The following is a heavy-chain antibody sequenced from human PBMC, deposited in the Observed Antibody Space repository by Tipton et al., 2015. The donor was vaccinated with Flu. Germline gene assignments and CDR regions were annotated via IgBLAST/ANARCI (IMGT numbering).Heavy chain of an antibody. CDR3: VLSSTNGPYFFDF. Sequence: CAASGITVSRSYMNWVRLAPGRGLEWVSSFYAGSTTLYADSVRGRFTISRDSALNTLYLQMDSLRDEDTAVYHCVLSSTNGPYFFDFWGQGTLVTVSS. CDR1: GITVSRSY. J-gene: IGHJ4*02. CDR2: FYAGSTT. D-gene: IGHD2-21*01. V-gene: IGHV3-66*01.